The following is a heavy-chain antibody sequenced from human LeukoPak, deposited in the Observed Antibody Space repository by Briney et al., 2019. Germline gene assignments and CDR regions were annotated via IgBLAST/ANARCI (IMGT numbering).Heavy chain of an antibody. J-gene: IGHJ6*03. CDR3: ARALRYYGSGHTYYYYMDV. CDR2: ISSGSSYI. V-gene: IGHV3-21*01. CDR1: GFTLSRYS. Sequence: GGSLTLSCAASGFTLSRYSMNWVRQAPGKGLEWVSSISSGSSYIYYAGSVRGRFTISRDNPKNSLYLQMNSLRAEHTAVYYCARALRYYGSGHTYYYYMDVWGKGTTVTVSS. D-gene: IGHD3-10*01.